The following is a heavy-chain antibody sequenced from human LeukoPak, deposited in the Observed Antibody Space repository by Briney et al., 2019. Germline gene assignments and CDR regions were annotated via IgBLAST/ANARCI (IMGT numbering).Heavy chain of an antibody. D-gene: IGHD6-13*01. CDR1: GGSISSYY. CDR3: ARWTVAAGPYYYFDY. J-gene: IGHJ4*02. Sequence: SETLSLTCTVSGGSISSYYWSWIRQPPGKGLEWIGYIYYSGSTNYNPSLKSRVTISVDTSKNQFSLKLSSVTAADTAVYYCARWTVAAGPYYYFDYWGQGTLVTVSS. V-gene: IGHV4-59*01. CDR2: IYYSGST.